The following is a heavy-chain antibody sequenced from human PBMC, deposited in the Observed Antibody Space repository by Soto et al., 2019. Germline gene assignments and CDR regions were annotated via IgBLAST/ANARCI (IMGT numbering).Heavy chain of an antibody. V-gene: IGHV1-69*01. D-gene: IGHD1-1*01. Sequence: QVQLVQSGAEVKKPGSSVKVSCKVSGGTFSSYAIGWVRQAPGQGLEWMGGIVPFIGTPNYAQKVQGRVTITADEFTHTAYMELTSLRSEDTAVYYCARSWNDVPHDYWGQGTLLTVSS. J-gene: IGHJ4*02. CDR3: ARSWNDVPHDY. CDR1: GGTFSSYA. CDR2: IVPFIGTP.